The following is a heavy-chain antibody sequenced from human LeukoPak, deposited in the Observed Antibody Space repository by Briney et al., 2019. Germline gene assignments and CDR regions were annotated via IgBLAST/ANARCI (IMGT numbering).Heavy chain of an antibody. CDR1: GFTFSSFG. CDR3: ARETSQKGAHYMDV. V-gene: IGHV4-39*07. Sequence: PGGSLRLSCAASGFTFSSFGMNWVRQAPGKGLEWIGSIYYSGSTYYNPSLKSRVTISVDTSKNQFSLKLSSVTAADTAVYYCARETSQKGAHYMDVWGKGTTVTISS. D-gene: IGHD3-16*01. CDR2: IYYSGST. J-gene: IGHJ6*03.